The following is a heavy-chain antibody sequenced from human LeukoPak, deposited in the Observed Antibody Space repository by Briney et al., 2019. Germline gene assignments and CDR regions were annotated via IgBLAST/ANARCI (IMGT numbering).Heavy chain of an antibody. Sequence: GASVKVSCKASGYTFTSYDINWVRQATGQGLEWMGWMNPNSGNTGYAQKFQGRVTMTRNTSISTAYMELSSLRSEDTAVYHCAAVVVAATRRFDPWGQGTLVTVSS. D-gene: IGHD2-15*01. CDR3: AAVVVAATRRFDP. J-gene: IGHJ5*02. CDR2: MNPNSGNT. CDR1: GYTFTSYD. V-gene: IGHV1-8*01.